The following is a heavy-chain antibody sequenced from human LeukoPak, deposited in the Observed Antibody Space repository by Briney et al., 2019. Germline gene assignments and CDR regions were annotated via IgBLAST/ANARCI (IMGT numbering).Heavy chain of an antibody. CDR3: ARDTAMGPGYGTDV. CDR2: ISNDGSNK. Sequence: PGRSLRLSCEASGFTFSSYALHWVRQAPGKGLEWGAVISNDGSNKYYADSVKGRLTISRDSSKNTLYLEMNSLRDEDTAVYYCARDTAMGPGYGTDVWGQGTTVTVSS. D-gene: IGHD5-18*01. J-gene: IGHJ6*02. CDR1: GFTFSSYA. V-gene: IGHV3-30-3*01.